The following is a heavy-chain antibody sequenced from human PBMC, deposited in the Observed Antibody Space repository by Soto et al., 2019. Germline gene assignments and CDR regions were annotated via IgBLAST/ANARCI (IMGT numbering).Heavy chain of an antibody. CDR3: ARDGYYDSSGYRSDFDY. CDR1: GYTFTSYG. J-gene: IGHJ4*02. V-gene: IGHV1-18*01. D-gene: IGHD3-22*01. CDR2: ISAYNGNT. Sequence: QVQLVQSGAEVKKPGASVKVSCKASGYTFTSYGISWVRQAPGQGLEWMGWISAYNGNTNYAQKLQGKVTMTTDTSTSTAYMELRSLRSDDTAVYYCARDGYYDSSGYRSDFDYWGQGTLVTVSS.